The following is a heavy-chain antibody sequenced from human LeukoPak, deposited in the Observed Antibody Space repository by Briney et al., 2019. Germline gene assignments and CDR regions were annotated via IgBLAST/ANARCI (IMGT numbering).Heavy chain of an antibody. CDR1: GYTLTELS. CDR3: ATQYYGAFDY. D-gene: IGHD4-17*01. J-gene: IGHJ4*02. Sequence: ASVKVSCKVSGYTLTELSMHWVRQAPGKGLEWMGGFDPEDGETIYAQKFQGRVTMTEDPSTDTAYMEVSSLRSEDTAVYYCATQYYGAFDYWGQGTLVTVSS. V-gene: IGHV1-24*01. CDR2: FDPEDGET.